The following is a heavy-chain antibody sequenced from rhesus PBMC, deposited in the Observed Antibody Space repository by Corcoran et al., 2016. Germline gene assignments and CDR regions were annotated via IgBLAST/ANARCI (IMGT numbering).Heavy chain of an antibody. V-gene: IGHV4-127*01. J-gene: IGHJ4*01. CDR1: GYSHSMRYA. D-gene: IGHD2-39*01. CDR3: VRVDRRAVIIDY. Sequence: QVQLQESGPGLAKPSETLSLPCPVSGYSHSMRYAWTSVLQPPGKGLEWIGFIGGDTGSTYYNPALKSRVTISKDTSTNQFSLRLTSVTAADTALYYCVRVDRRAVIIDYWGQGVLVTVSS. CDR2: IGGDTGST.